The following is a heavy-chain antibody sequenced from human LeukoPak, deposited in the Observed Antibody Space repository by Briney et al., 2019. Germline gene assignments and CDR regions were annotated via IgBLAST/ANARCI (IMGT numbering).Heavy chain of an antibody. V-gene: IGHV4-34*01. CDR1: GGSFSGYY. CDR2: INHSGST. J-gene: IGHJ4*02. Sequence: SETLPLTCAVYGGSFSGYYWSWIRQPPGKGLEWIGEINHSGSTNYNPSLKSRVTISVDTSKNQFSLKLSSVTAADTAVYYCARPIRYCSSTSCYVYDYWGQGTLVTVSS. D-gene: IGHD2-2*01. CDR3: ARPIRYCSSTSCYVYDY.